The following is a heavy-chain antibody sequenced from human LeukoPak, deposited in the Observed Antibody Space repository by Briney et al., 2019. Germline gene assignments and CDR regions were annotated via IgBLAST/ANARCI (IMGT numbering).Heavy chain of an antibody. Sequence: ASVKVSCKASGHTFTSYDTNWVRQATGHGLEWMGWMNPDSGNTGYAQKFQGRVTMTRNPSISTAYMELSSLTSEDTAVYYCATRIAAAGVGIDYWGQGTLVTVSS. CDR1: GHTFTSYD. V-gene: IGHV1-8*01. CDR2: MNPDSGNT. D-gene: IGHD6-13*01. CDR3: ATRIAAAGVGIDY. J-gene: IGHJ4*02.